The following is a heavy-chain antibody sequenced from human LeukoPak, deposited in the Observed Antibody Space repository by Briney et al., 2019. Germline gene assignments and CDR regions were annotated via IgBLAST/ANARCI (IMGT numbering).Heavy chain of an antibody. J-gene: IGHJ1*01. CDR2: INSDGSST. CDR3: AREGARYCSGGSCLTSSGFQH. Sequence: GGSLRPSCAASGFTFSSHWMHWVRQAPGKGLVWVSRINSDGSSTSYADSVKGRFTISRDNAKNTLYLQMNSLRAEDTAVYYCAREGARYCSGGSCLTSSGFQHWGQGTLVTVSS. D-gene: IGHD2-15*01. CDR1: GFTFSSHW. V-gene: IGHV3-74*01.